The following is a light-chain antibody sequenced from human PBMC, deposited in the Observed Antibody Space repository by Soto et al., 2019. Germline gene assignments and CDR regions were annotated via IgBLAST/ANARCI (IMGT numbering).Light chain of an antibody. Sequence: DIQMTQSPSTLSASVGDRVAITCRASESIDSWLAWHQQKPGKAPKLRIYDASSLESGVPQRFSGSGSGTEFTLTISSMQTDDFSTYYCQQYHSYWTFGQGTKVDIK. CDR2: DAS. J-gene: IGKJ1*01. V-gene: IGKV1-5*01. CDR1: ESIDSW. CDR3: QQYHSYWT.